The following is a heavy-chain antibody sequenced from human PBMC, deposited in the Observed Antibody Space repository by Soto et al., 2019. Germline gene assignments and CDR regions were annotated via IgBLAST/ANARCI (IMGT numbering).Heavy chain of an antibody. CDR2: IYYSGST. V-gene: IGHV4-31*03. D-gene: IGHD6-13*01. CDR1: GGSIIRGGYY. J-gene: IGHJ5*02. Sequence: SEALSVTCTFSGGSIIRGGYYWSWIRQHPGKGLEWIGYIYYSGSTYYNPSLKSRVTISVDTSKNQFSLKLSSVTAADTAVYYCARVFSDSSSFFDPWGQGTLVTVSS. CDR3: ARVFSDSSSFFDP.